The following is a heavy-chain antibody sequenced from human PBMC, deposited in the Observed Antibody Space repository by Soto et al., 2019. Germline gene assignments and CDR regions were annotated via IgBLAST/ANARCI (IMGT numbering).Heavy chain of an antibody. CDR1: GGSVSSSSCY. V-gene: IGHV4-39*01. D-gene: IGHD3-10*01. CDR3: ARVSVAMVRGIDDY. J-gene: IGHJ4*02. Sequence: SETLSLTCTVSGGSVSSSSCYWGWIRQPPGKGLEWIGSIYYSGSTYYNPSLKSRVTISVDTSKNQFSLKLSSVTAADTAVYYCARVSVAMVRGIDDYWGQRTPVTVSS. CDR2: IYYSGST.